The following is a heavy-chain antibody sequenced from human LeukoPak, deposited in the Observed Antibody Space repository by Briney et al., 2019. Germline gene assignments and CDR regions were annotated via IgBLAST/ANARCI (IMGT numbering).Heavy chain of an antibody. D-gene: IGHD3-9*01. CDR3: ARDSRYPTVAFDI. J-gene: IGHJ3*02. CDR2: IIPIFGTA. CDR1: GGTFSSYA. V-gene: IGHV1-69*13. Sequence: SVKVSCKASGGTFSSYAISWVRQAPGQGLEWMGGIIPIFGTANYAQKFQGRVTTTADESTSTAYMELSSLRSEDTAVYYCARDSRYPTVAFDIWGQGTMVTVSS.